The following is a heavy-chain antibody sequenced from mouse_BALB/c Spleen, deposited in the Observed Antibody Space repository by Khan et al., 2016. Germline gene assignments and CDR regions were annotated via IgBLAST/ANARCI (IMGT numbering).Heavy chain of an antibody. CDR3: ATWDYYGSAFAY. CDR1: GDSITSGH. V-gene: IGHV3-8*02. D-gene: IGHD1-2*01. CDR2: ISHSGDS. J-gene: IGHJ3*01. Sequence: EVQLQESGPSLAKPSQTLSLTCSVTGDSITSGHWNWIRKFPGNKFDFMGYISHSGDSYYYPSLKSRLSTTRDTSKNQYYLQLNSETTEDTATYCCATWDYYGSAFAYWGQGTLVTVSA.